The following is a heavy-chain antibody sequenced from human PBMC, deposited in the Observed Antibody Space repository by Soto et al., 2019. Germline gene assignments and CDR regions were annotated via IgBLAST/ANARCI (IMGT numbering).Heavy chain of an antibody. CDR2: ISSSSSYI. CDR3: AREGAVAGHYDY. V-gene: IGHV3-21*01. CDR1: GFTFSSYS. Sequence: EVQLVESGGGLVKPGGSLRLSCAASGFTFSSYSMNWVRQAPGKGLEWVSSISSSSSYIYYADSVKGRFTISRDNAKNSLCLQMNSLRAEDTAVYYCAREGAVAGHYDYWGQGTLATVSS. D-gene: IGHD6-19*01. J-gene: IGHJ4*02.